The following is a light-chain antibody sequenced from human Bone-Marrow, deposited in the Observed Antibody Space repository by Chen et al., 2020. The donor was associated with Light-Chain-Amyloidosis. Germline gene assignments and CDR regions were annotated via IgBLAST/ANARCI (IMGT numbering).Light chain of an antibody. CDR3: QSADSSGTYEVI. CDR1: DLPTKY. V-gene: IGLV3-25*03. J-gene: IGLJ2*01. Sequence: DLTQQPSVTVSPGQTARITCSGDDLPTKYAYWYQQKPGQAPVLVIHRDTERPSGISERFSGSSSGTTATLTISGVQAEDEADYHCQSADSSGTYEVIFGGGTKLTVL. CDR2: RDT.